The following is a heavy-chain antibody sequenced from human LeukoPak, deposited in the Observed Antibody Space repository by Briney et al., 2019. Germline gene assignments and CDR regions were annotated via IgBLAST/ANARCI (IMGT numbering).Heavy chain of an antibody. CDR1: GYSFTSYW. D-gene: IGHD2-2*01. Sequence: GESLKISCKGSGYSFTSYWIGWVRQMPGKGLEWMGIIHPGDSDTRYSPSFQGQVTISADKSISTAYLQWSSLKASDTAMYYCARPLRYCSSTSCYWYFDLWGRGTLVTVSS. CDR3: ARPLRYCSSTSCYWYFDL. V-gene: IGHV5-51*01. CDR2: IHPGDSDT. J-gene: IGHJ2*01.